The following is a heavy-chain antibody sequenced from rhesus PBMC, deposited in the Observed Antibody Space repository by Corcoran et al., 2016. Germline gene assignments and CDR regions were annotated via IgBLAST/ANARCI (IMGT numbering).Heavy chain of an antibody. V-gene: IGHV4-160*01. D-gene: IGHD3-9*01. CDR2: IFGNGGNT. Sequence: QVQLQESGPGLVKPSETLSLTCAVSCDCIRGYYCTWLRRRPGKGLEWIGRIFGNGGNTDYNPSLKSRVTFSTDTSKNQFSLKLNSVTAADTAVYYCARQEKLLFFQFWGQGALVTVSS. J-gene: IGHJ1*01. CDR3: ARQEKLLFFQF. CDR1: CDCIRGYY.